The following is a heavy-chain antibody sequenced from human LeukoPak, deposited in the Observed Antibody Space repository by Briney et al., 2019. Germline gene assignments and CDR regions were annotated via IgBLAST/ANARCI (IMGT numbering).Heavy chain of an antibody. V-gene: IGHV4-34*01. CDR2: INHSGST. CDR1: GGSFSGYY. J-gene: IGHJ6*03. D-gene: IGHD6-13*01. CDR3: ARKRKGISSSYPFLNYYYMDV. Sequence: SETLSLTCAVYGGSFSGYYWSWIRQPPGKGLEWIGEINHSGSTNYNPSLKSRVTISVDTSKNQFSLKLSSVTAADTAVYYCARKRKGISSSYPFLNYYYMDVWGKGTAVTVSS.